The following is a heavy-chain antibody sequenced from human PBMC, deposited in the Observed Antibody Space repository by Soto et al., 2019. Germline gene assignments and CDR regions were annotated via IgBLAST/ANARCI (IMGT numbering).Heavy chain of an antibody. J-gene: IGHJ5*02. V-gene: IGHV4-34*01. CDR2: INHSGNT. CDR1: GGSFSGYY. CDR3: ARGCIAVAGTVRFYWFDP. D-gene: IGHD6-13*01. Sequence: QVQLQQWGAGLLKPSETLSLTCAVYGGSFSGYYWSWIRQPPGKGLEWIGEINHSGNTNYNPSLKSRVTISVDTSKNQFSLKLRSVTAADTAVYYCARGCIAVAGTVRFYWFDPWGQGTLVTVSS.